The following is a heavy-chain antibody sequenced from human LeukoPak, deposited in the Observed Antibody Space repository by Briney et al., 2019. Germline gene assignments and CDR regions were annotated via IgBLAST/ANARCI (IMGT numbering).Heavy chain of an antibody. CDR2: ISYDGSNK. CDR3: ARRYEGATDY. V-gene: IGHV3-30*03. Sequence: GRSLRLSCAASGFTFSSYGMHWVRQAPGKGLEWVAVISYDGSNKYYADSVKGRFTISRDNSKNTLYLQMNSLRAEDTAVYYCARRYEGATDYWGQGTLVTVSS. CDR1: GFTFSSYG. D-gene: IGHD1-26*01. J-gene: IGHJ4*02.